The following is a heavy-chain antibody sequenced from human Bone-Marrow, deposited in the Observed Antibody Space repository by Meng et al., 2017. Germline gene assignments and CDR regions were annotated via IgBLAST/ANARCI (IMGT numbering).Heavy chain of an antibody. J-gene: IGHJ6*02. V-gene: IGHV3-7*01. CDR3: AREPRYYYDSSGYLQYYYGMDV. CDR2: IKQDGSEK. Sequence: GESLKISCAASGFTFSSYWMSWVRQAPGKGLEWVANIKQDGSEKYYVDSVKGRFTISRDNAKNSLYLQMNSLRAEDTAVYYCAREPRYYYDSSGYLQYYYGMDVWGQGTTVTVSS. D-gene: IGHD3-22*01. CDR1: GFTFSSYW.